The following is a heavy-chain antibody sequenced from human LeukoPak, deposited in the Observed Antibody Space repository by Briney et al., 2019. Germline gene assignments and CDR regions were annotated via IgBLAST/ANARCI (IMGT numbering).Heavy chain of an antibody. CDR3: ASGWGPMVVSN. V-gene: IGHV3-38-3*01. D-gene: IGHD2-8*02. J-gene: IGHJ4*02. CDR1: GFTVSSNE. Sequence: GGSLRLSCAASGFTVSSNEMSWVRQAPGKGLEWVSSISGGSTYYADSRKGRFTISRDNAKNSLYLQMNSLRAEDTAVYYCASGWGPMVVSNWGQGTLVTVSS. CDR2: ISGGST.